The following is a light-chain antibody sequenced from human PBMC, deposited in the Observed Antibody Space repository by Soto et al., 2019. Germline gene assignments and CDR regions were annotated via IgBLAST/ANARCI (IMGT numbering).Light chain of an antibody. CDR1: SSDVGGYNY. CDR2: EVS. J-gene: IGLJ3*02. Sequence: QSALTQPASVSGSPGQSITISCTGTSSDVGGYNYVSWYQQHPGKAPKLMIYEVSNRPSGVSNRFSGSKSGNTASLTISGLLAEDEADDYCSSYTSSSTPWVFGGGTKLTVL. CDR3: SSYTSSSTPWV. V-gene: IGLV2-14*01.